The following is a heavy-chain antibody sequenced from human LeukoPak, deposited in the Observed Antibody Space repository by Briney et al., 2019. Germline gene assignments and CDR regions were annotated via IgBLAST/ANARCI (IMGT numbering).Heavy chain of an antibody. D-gene: IGHD3-22*01. CDR1: GFTFSSYG. CDR2: IRYDGSNK. J-gene: IGHJ4*02. V-gene: IGHV3-30*02. Sequence: GGSLRLSCAASGFTFSSYGMHWVRQAPGKGLEWVAFIRYDGSNKYYADSVKGRFTISRDNSKNTLYLQMNSLRAEDTAVYYCAKDLYYDSSGFALGFDYWGQGTLVTVSS. CDR3: AKDLYYDSSGFALGFDY.